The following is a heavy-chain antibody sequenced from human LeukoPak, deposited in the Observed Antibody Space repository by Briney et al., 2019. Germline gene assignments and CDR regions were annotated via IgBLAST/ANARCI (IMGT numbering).Heavy chain of an antibody. J-gene: IGHJ4*02. V-gene: IGHV3-53*01. CDR1: GFTVSSNY. D-gene: IGHD1-14*01. CDR2: IYSGGST. CDR3: ARGERVVYYDY. Sequence: GGSLRLSCAASGFTVSSNYMSWVRQAPGKGLEWVSVIYSGGSTYYADSVKGRFTISRDNSKNTLYLQMNSLRAEDTAVYYCARGERVVYYDYWGQGTLATVSS.